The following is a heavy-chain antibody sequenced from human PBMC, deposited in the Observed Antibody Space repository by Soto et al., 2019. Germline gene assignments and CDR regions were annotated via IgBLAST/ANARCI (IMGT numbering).Heavy chain of an antibody. D-gene: IGHD4-17*01. CDR2: IWYDGSNK. Sequence: QVQLVESGGGVVQPGRSLRLSCAASGFTFSSYGMHWVRQAPGKGLEWVAVIWYDGSNKYYADSVKGRFTISRDNSKNTLYLQMNSLRAEDTAVYYCARDRGVTTDAFDIWGQGTMVTVSS. CDR1: GFTFSSYG. V-gene: IGHV3-33*01. CDR3: ARDRGVTTDAFDI. J-gene: IGHJ3*02.